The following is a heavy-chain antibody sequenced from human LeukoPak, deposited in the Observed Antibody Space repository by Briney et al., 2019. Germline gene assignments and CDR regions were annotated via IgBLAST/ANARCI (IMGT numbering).Heavy chain of an antibody. CDR1: GYIFTDYY. D-gene: IGHD7-27*01. CDR3: ARDIASTPHWELDY. Sequence: GASVKVYCKASGYIFTDYYIHWVRQSHAQGLELMGRINPKSGGTDDAQDFQVRVTMTRDSSINTVHLYLSSLTSDDTAVYYCARDIASTPHWELDYWGQGSPVTVSP. J-gene: IGHJ4*02. V-gene: IGHV1-2*06. CDR2: INPKSGGT.